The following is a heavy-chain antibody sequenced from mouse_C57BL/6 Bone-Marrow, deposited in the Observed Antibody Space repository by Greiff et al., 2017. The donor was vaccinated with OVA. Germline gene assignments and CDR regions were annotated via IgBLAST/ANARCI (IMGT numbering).Heavy chain of an antibody. V-gene: IGHV5-6*02. CDR1: GFTFSSYG. D-gene: IGHD2-3*01. Sequence: EVKLVESGGDLVKPGGSLKLSCAASGFTFSSYGMSWVRQTPDKRLEWVATISSGGSYTYYPDSVKGRFTISRDNAKNTLYLQMSSLKSEDTAMYYCARRDGYYWFADWGQGTLVTVSA. CDR2: ISSGGSYT. CDR3: ARRDGYYWFAD. J-gene: IGHJ3*01.